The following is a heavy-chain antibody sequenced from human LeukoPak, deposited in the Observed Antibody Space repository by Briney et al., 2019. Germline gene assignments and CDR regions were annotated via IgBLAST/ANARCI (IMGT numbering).Heavy chain of an antibody. D-gene: IGHD6-13*01. J-gene: IGHJ4*02. Sequence: SGTLSLTCTVSGDSISSYYWSWIRQPPGKGLEWIGYIYHSGSTNYNPSLKSRVTISADTSKDQFSLKLASVTAAGTAVYYCATGYSSTWYYFDYWGQGTLVTVSS. CDR3: ATGYSSTWYYFDY. CDR2: IYHSGST. CDR1: GDSISSYY. V-gene: IGHV4-59*01.